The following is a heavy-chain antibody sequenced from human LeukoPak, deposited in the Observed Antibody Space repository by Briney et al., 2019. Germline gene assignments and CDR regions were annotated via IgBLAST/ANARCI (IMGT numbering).Heavy chain of an antibody. D-gene: IGHD6-6*01. CDR1: GFTFRIYA. J-gene: IGHJ4*02. CDR2: ISSSSCYI. Sequence: GGSLRLSCAASGFTFRIYAMTWVRQAPGKGREWVSSISSSSCYIYYADSVKGRFTISRDNAKNSLYLQMNSLRAEDTAVYYCARVPARDSSSHPNTHPFDYWGQGTLVTVSS. CDR3: ARVPARDSSSHPNTHPFDY. V-gene: IGHV3-21*01.